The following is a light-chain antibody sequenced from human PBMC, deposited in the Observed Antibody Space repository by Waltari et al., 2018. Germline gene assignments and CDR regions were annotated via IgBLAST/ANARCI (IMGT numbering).Light chain of an antibody. J-gene: IGKJ4*01. Sequence: EIVMTQSPASLSVSQGERVTLYCRASQSIHVNLAWYQQKPGQAPRLLIFGASTRATGITARFRGSGSGAEFTLTITSLQSEDCAVYYCQQYNVWPPLTFGGGTKVEIK. V-gene: IGKV3-15*01. CDR1: QSIHVN. CDR3: QQYNVWPPLT. CDR2: GAS.